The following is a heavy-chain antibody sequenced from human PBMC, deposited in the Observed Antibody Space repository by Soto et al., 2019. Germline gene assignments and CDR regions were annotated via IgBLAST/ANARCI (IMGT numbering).Heavy chain of an antibody. V-gene: IGHV1-69*01. CDR3: AKASGTPLYYLRSGTYAPGPYTYYGMDV. CDR2: IIPLFGTA. Sequence: QVRLVQSGAEVKTPGSSVKVSCGASGVTFTNYGFTWVRQAPGQGLEWMGGIIPLFGTADYGQKFQGRVTITADESTGTSYMELSRLRAEDTATCYCAKASGTPLYYLRSGTYAPGPYTYYGMDVGGQGTTVTVSS. D-gene: IGHD3-10*01. J-gene: IGHJ6*02. CDR1: GVTFTNYG.